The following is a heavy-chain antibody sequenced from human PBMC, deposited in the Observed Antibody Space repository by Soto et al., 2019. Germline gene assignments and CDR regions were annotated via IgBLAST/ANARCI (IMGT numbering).Heavy chain of an antibody. CDR2: ISRNGDTT. Sequence: GGSLSLSCSASGFTFSSYAMHWVRQAPGKGLEYVSTISRNGDTTYYTDSLKGRFTISRDNSKNTLYLQVGRLRAEDTAVYYCVKNFYDSVGYYPSDYWGQGTLVTVS. D-gene: IGHD3-22*01. CDR1: GFTFSSYA. V-gene: IGHV3-64D*06. CDR3: VKNFYDSVGYYPSDY. J-gene: IGHJ4*02.